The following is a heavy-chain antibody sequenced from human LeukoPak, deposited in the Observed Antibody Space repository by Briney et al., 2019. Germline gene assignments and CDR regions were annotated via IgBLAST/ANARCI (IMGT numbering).Heavy chain of an antibody. D-gene: IGHD1-26*01. CDR2: ISYDGSNK. J-gene: IGHJ4*02. V-gene: IGHV3-30-3*01. CDR1: GFTFSSYA. CDR3: ARDSVGATNYFDY. Sequence: GGSLRLSRAASGFTFSSYAMHWVRQAPGKGLEWVAVISYDGSNKYYADSVKGRFTISRDNSKNTLYLQMNSLRAEDTAVYYCARDSVGATNYFDYWGQGTLVTVSS.